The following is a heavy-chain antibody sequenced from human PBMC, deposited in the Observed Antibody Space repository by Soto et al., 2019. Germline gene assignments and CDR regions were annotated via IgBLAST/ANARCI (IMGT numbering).Heavy chain of an antibody. Sequence: PSETLSLTCTVSGGSISSYYWSWIRQPPGKGLEWIGYIYYSGSTNYNPSLKSRVTISVDTSKNQFSLKLSSVTAADTAVYYCARDEVVGAFDIWGQGTMVTVSS. CDR2: IYYSGST. J-gene: IGHJ3*02. V-gene: IGHV4-59*01. CDR1: GGSISSYY. CDR3: ARDEVVGAFDI. D-gene: IGHD2-2*01.